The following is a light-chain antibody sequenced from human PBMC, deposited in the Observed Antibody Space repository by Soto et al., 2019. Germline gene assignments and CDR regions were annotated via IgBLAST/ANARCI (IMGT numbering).Light chain of an antibody. CDR2: GAS. CDR3: QQYSYRLS. Sequence: EIVMTQSPATLSVSPGERATLSCRASQSVSSNLVWYQQKPGQAPRLLIYGASTRATGIPARFSGSGSGTEFALTISSLQSEDFAVYCCQQYSYRLSCGGGTRVEIK. V-gene: IGKV3-15*01. CDR1: QSVSSN. J-gene: IGKJ4*01.